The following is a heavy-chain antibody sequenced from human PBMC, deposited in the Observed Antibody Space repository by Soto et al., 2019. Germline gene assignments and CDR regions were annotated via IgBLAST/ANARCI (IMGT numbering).Heavy chain of an antibody. CDR2: IKSKTDGGTT. D-gene: IGHD6-19*01. J-gene: IGHJ3*02. CDR3: TTWGGYSSGWFYDAFDI. CDR1: GFTFSNAW. Sequence: EVQLVESGGGLVKPGGSLRLSCAASGFTFSNAWMSWVRQAPGKGVEWVGRIKSKTDGGTTDYAAPVKGRFTISRDDSKNTLYLQMNSLKTEDTAVYYCTTWGGYSSGWFYDAFDIWGQGTMVTVSS. V-gene: IGHV3-15*01.